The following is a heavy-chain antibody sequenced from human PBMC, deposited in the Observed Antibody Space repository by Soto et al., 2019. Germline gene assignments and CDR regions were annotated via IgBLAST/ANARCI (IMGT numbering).Heavy chain of an antibody. Sequence: SETLSLTCTVSGGSVSSGSYYWSWIRQPPGKGLEWIGYIYYSGSTNYNPSLKSRVTISVDTSKNQFSLKLSSVTAADTAVYYCARWSGGWPNWGLGTLVTVSS. CDR2: IYYSGST. J-gene: IGHJ4*02. CDR3: ARWSGGWPN. D-gene: IGHD3-3*01. V-gene: IGHV4-61*01. CDR1: GGSVSSGSYY.